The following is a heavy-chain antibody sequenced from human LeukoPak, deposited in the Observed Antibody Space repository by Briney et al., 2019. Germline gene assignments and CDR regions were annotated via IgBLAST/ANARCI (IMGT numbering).Heavy chain of an antibody. J-gene: IGHJ4*02. Sequence: GGSLRLSCAASGFTFSDYYMSWIRQAPGKGLEWVSYISSSGSTIYYADSVKGRFTISRDNSQNTLYLQMNSLRADETAIYYCARAPGGFHGDYSPIAYWGQGTLVTVSS. CDR1: GFTFSDYY. CDR3: ARAPGGFHGDYSPIAY. V-gene: IGHV3-11*01. D-gene: IGHD4-17*01. CDR2: ISSSGSTI.